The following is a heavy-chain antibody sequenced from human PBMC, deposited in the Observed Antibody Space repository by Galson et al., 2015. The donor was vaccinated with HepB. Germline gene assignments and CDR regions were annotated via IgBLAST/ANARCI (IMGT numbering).Heavy chain of an antibody. CDR1: GFTFSNAW. Sequence: SLRLSCAASGFTFSNAWMSWVRQAPGKGLEWVGRIKSKTDGGTTDYAAPVKGRFTISRDDSKNTLYLQMNSLKTEDTAVYYCTTTRGFYDILTGYHSRDYWGQGTLVTVSS. CDR3: TTTRGFYDILTGYHSRDY. CDR2: IKSKTDGGTT. D-gene: IGHD3-9*01. V-gene: IGHV3-15*01. J-gene: IGHJ4*02.